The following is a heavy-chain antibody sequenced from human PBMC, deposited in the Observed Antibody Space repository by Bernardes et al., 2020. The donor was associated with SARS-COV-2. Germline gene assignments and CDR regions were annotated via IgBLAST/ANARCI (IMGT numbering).Heavy chain of an antibody. D-gene: IGHD1-1*01. Sequence: GGSLRLSCAASGFTFSGYEMNWVRQAPGRGLEWVSYISGSAGNIYYADSVKGRFTISRDNAKNSLYLQMNSLRAEDTAVYYCARWTATKSDYWGQGTLVTVSS. J-gene: IGHJ4*02. CDR2: ISGSAGNI. CDR3: ARWTATKSDY. CDR1: GFTFSGYE. V-gene: IGHV3-48*03.